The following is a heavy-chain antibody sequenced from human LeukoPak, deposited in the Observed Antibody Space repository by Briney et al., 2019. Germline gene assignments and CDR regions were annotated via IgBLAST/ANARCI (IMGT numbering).Heavy chain of an antibody. D-gene: IGHD3-9*01. J-gene: IGHJ6*03. Sequence: VASVKVSCKAPGYTFTSYDINWVRQATGQGLEWMGWMNPNSGNTGYAQKFQGRVTMTRNTSISTAYMELSSLRSEDTAVYYCARGQSLRYFDWLPYYYYYMDVWGKGTTVTVSS. CDR3: ARGQSLRYFDWLPYYYYYMDV. CDR2: MNPNSGNT. CDR1: GYTFTSYD. V-gene: IGHV1-8*01.